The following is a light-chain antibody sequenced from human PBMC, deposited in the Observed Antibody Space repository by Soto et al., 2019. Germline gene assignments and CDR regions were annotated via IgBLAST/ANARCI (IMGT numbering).Light chain of an antibody. Sequence: EIVLTQSPATLSLSPGERATFSCKASQSVGTSLAWFQQKPGQAPRLLIYDASVRATGIPARFSGSGSGTDFTLTISRLQPEDIAMYYCKQSSNWPPWTFGRGTRVE. CDR3: KQSSNWPPWT. V-gene: IGKV3-11*01. CDR2: DAS. CDR1: QSVGTS. J-gene: IGKJ1*01.